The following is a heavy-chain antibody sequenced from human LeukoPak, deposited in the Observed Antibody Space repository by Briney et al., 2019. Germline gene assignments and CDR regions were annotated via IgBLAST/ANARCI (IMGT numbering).Heavy chain of an antibody. Sequence: PGRSLRLSCAASGFTFSSYGMHWVRQALGKGLEWVAVVSYDGSNKYYADSVKGRFTISRDNSKNTLYLQMNSLRAEDTAVYYCAKDSTHLLYGGYSFAFDIWGQGTMVTVSS. CDR2: VSYDGSNK. J-gene: IGHJ3*02. CDR3: AKDSTHLLYGGYSFAFDI. CDR1: GFTFSSYG. D-gene: IGHD5-18*01. V-gene: IGHV3-30*18.